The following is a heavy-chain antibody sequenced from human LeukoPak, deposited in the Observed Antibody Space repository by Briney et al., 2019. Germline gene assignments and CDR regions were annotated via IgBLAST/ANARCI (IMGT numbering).Heavy chain of an antibody. D-gene: IGHD5-18*01. CDR2: IKQDGSEK. Sequence: PGGSLRLSCAASGFTFSGYWMSWVRQAPGKGLEWVANIKQDGSEKYYVDSVKGRFTVSGDNAKNSLYLQMNSLRAEDTAVYYCARGYSYDYWGQGTLVTVSS. J-gene: IGHJ4*02. CDR3: ARGYSYDY. CDR1: GFTFSGYW. V-gene: IGHV3-7*03.